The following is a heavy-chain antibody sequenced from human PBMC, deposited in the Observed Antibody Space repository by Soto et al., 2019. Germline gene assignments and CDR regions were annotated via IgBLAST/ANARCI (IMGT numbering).Heavy chain of an antibody. Sequence: GGSLRLSCAASGFTFSSYAMSWVRQAPGKGLEWVSAISGSGGSTYYADSVKGRFTISRDNSKNTLYLQMNSLRAEDTAVYYCAKDRYCSGGSCYSGMDVWGQGTTVTVSS. CDR3: AKDRYCSGGSCYSGMDV. V-gene: IGHV3-23*01. D-gene: IGHD2-15*01. CDR2: ISGSGGST. CDR1: GFTFSSYA. J-gene: IGHJ6*02.